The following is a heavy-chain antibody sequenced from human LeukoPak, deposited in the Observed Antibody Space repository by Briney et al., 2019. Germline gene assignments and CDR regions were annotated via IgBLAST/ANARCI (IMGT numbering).Heavy chain of an antibody. CDR1: GFIFDDYA. CDR3: ARAHYGGNSGFDY. D-gene: IGHD4-23*01. V-gene: IGHV3-30*04. Sequence: GGSLRLSCAASGFIFDDYAMHWVRQAPGKGLEWVAVISYDGSNKYYADSVKGRFTISRDNSKNTLYLQMNSLRAEDTAVYYCARAHYGGNSGFDYWGQGTLVTVSS. J-gene: IGHJ4*02. CDR2: ISYDGSNK.